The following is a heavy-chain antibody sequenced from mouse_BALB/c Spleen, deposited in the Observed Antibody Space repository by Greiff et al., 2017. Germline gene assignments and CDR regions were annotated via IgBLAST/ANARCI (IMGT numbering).Heavy chain of an antibody. J-gene: IGHJ1*01. CDR3: TRGYYSGSSYAYIDV. Sequence: EVMLVESGGGLVQPGGSMKLSCVASGFTFSNYWMNWVRQSPEKGLEWVAEIRLKSNNYATHYAESVKGRFTISRDDSKSSVYLQMNNLRAEDTGIYFCTRGYYSGSSYAYIDVCGAGTTVTVSS. CDR2: IRLKSNNYAT. D-gene: IGHD1-1*01. CDR1: GFTFSNYW. V-gene: IGHV6-6*02.